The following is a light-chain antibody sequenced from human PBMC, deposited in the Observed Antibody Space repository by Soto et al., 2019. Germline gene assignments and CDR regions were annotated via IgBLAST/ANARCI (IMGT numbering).Light chain of an antibody. V-gene: IGLV1-40*01. Sequence: QSVLTQPPSVSGDPGQRVTISCTGSSSDIGAGFGVHWYQQLPGTAPKLLIYDNNNRPSGVPDRFSGSKSGTSASLAITGLQAEDEADYYCQSYDTSLSGVFGGGTKLTVL. CDR3: QSYDTSLSGV. J-gene: IGLJ3*02. CDR1: SSDIGAGFG. CDR2: DNN.